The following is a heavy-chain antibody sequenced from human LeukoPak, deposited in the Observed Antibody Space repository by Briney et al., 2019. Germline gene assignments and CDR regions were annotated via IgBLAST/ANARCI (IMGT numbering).Heavy chain of an antibody. J-gene: IGHJ4*02. V-gene: IGHV1-24*01. CDR3: ATHPLTGTTVVY. Sequence: ASVKVSCKVSGHTLTELSMHWVRQAPGKGLEWMGGFDPEDGETIYAQKFQGRVTMTEDTSTDTAYMELSSLRSEDTAVYYCATHPLTGTTVVYWGQGTLVTVSS. D-gene: IGHD1-7*01. CDR2: FDPEDGET. CDR1: GHTLTELS.